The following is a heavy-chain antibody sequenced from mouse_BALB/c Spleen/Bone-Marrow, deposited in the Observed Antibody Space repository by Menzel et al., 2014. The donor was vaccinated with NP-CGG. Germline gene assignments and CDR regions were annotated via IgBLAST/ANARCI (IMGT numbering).Heavy chain of an antibody. D-gene: IGHD2-14*01. V-gene: IGHV1S56*01. CDR3: AYYRYDEYFDV. J-gene: IGHJ1*01. CDR2: IYPGDGST. Sequence: QVQLQQSGSELVKPGASVKMSCKASGYTFTSYFIHWVKQRPGPGLEWIGWIYPGDGSTKHNEKFKVKTTLTADKSASTAYMFLSSLTTEDSAIYFCAYYRYDEYFDVWGAGTTVTVSS. CDR1: GYTFTSYF.